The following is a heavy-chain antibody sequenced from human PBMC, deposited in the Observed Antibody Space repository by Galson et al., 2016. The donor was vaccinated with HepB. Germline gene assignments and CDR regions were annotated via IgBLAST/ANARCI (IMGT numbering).Heavy chain of an antibody. Sequence: LRLSCAASGFTFSSYAMSWVRQAPGKGLEWVSTISGSGYNTYYADSVKGRFTIPRDNSKNTLYLQMNSLRAEDTAVYYCAKSQPGYSSGWYTLPIDAFDIWGQGTMVTVSS. D-gene: IGHD6-19*01. V-gene: IGHV3-23*01. CDR1: GFTFSSYA. J-gene: IGHJ3*02. CDR3: AKSQPGYSSGWYTLPIDAFDI. CDR2: ISGSGYNT.